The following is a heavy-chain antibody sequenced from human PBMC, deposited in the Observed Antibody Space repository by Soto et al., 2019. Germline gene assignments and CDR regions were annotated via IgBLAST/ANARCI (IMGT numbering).Heavy chain of an antibody. V-gene: IGHV4-31*03. CDR1: GLTISSASYY. Sequence: QVLLQESGPGLMKPSQTLSLTCTVSGLTISSASYYWSWIRQHPGKGLEWVGNIYYNGSTYYSPSLKSRVTLWVDTAKNQFSLRLASVTAADTAVYYFARYRISGSWSKFDYWGQGTLVTVSS. J-gene: IGHJ4*02. D-gene: IGHD6-13*01. CDR3: ARYRISGSWSKFDY. CDR2: IYYNGST.